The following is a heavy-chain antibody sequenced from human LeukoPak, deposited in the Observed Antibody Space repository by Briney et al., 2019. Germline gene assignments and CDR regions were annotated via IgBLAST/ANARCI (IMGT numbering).Heavy chain of an antibody. CDR1: GFTVSTNH. V-gene: IGHV3-66*02. J-gene: IGHJ4*02. Sequence: GGSLRLSCAASGFTVSTNHISWVRQAPGKGLEWVSALYSGGITYDGDSVKGRFTISRDNSKSTLYLQMNSLRTEDTAVYYCARTASGNYFEYWGQGTLVTVS. CDR2: LYSGGIT. D-gene: IGHD3-10*01. CDR3: ARTASGNYFEY.